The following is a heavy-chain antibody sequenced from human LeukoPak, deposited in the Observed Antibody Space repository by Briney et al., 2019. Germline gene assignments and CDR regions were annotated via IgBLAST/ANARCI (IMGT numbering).Heavy chain of an antibody. CDR3: AREGIAAAGKGAY. J-gene: IGHJ4*02. D-gene: IGHD6-13*01. Sequence: PSETLSLTCAVYGGSFSGYYWSWIRQPPGKGLEWIGEINHSGSTNYNPSLKSRVTISVDTSKNHFSLRLSSVTAADTAVYYCAREGIAAAGKGAYWGQGTLVTVSS. CDR1: GGSFSGYY. V-gene: IGHV4-34*01. CDR2: INHSGST.